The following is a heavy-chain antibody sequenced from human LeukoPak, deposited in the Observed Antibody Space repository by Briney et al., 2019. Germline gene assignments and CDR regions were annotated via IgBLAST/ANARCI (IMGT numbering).Heavy chain of an antibody. Sequence: GGSLRLSCAASGFTFSDYYMSWIRQAPGKGLEWVSYISSSSYTNYADSVKGRFTISRGNAKNSLYLQMNSLRAEDTAVYYCARETYYYDSSGYELFDPWGQGTLVTVSS. V-gene: IGHV3-11*05. J-gene: IGHJ5*02. D-gene: IGHD3-22*01. CDR2: ISSSSYT. CDR1: GFTFSDYY. CDR3: ARETYYYDSSGYELFDP.